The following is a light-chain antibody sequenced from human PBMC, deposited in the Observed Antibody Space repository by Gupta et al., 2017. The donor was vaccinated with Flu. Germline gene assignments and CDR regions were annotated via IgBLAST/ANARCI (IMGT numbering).Light chain of an antibody. CDR1: QDISNW. CDR2: AAS. V-gene: IGKV1-12*01. CDR3: QQAYTFPPIT. Sequence: SFVSASVGDRVTITCRASQDISNWLAWYQQKPGKAPKLLVYAASNWQSGVPSRFSGSGSGTDFTLTISSRQPEDFATYYCQQAYTFPPITFGGGTKVEIK. J-gene: IGKJ4*01.